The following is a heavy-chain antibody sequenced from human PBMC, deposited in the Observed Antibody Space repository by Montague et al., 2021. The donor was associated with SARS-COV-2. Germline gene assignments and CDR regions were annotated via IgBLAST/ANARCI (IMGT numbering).Heavy chain of an antibody. V-gene: IGHV4-39*01. D-gene: IGHD4/OR15-4a*01. CDR2: IFYSGTT. J-gene: IGHJ4*02. CDR3: ATLTQSNGDF. Sequence: SETLSLTCTVSGGSISSSSYYWGWIRQPPGKGLEWIGNIFYSGTTNFNPSLNSRIAISVDTSKNQFSLRLDSVTAADTAIYYCATLTQSNGDFWGQGALVTVS. CDR1: GGSISSSSYY.